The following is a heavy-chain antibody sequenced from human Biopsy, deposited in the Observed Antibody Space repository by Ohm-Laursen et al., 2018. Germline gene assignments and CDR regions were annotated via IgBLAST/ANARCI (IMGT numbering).Heavy chain of an antibody. CDR3: ARGQALKSFDY. CDR1: GYSISSGYY. CDR2: IYHSGST. V-gene: IGHV4-38-2*01. J-gene: IGHJ4*02. Sequence: SDTLSLTCAVSGYSISSGYYWGRIRQPPGKGLEWIGSIYHSGSTYYNPSLKSRVTISVDTSKNQFSLKLSSVTAADTAGYYCARGQALKSFDYWGQGTLVTVSS.